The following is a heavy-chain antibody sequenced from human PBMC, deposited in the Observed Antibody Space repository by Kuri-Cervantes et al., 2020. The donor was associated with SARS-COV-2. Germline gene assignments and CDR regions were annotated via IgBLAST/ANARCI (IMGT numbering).Heavy chain of an antibody. CDR3: ARDSHSSSWPRGPYYYYYMDV. D-gene: IGHD6-13*01. Sequence: SETLSLTCTVSGGSISSYYWSWIRQHPGKGLEWIGYIYYSGSTYYNPSLKSRVTISVDTSKSQFSLKLSSVTAADTAVYYCARDSHSSSWPRGPYYYYYMDVWGKGTTITVSS. V-gene: IGHV4-59*06. CDR1: GGSISSYY. J-gene: IGHJ6*03. CDR2: IYYSGST.